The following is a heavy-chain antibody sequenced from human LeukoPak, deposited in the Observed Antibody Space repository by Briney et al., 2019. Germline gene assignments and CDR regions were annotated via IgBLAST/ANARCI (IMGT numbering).Heavy chain of an antibody. Sequence: GGSLRLSCAASGFTFSSYAMSWVRQAPGKGLEWVSAISGSGGSTYYADSVKGRFTISRDNSKNTLYLQMNSLRAEGTAVYYCARGLYDSSGYYYFPHYWGQGTLVTVSS. CDR3: ARGLYDSSGYYYFPHY. CDR2: ISGSGGST. J-gene: IGHJ4*02. CDR1: GFTFSSYA. V-gene: IGHV3-23*01. D-gene: IGHD3-22*01.